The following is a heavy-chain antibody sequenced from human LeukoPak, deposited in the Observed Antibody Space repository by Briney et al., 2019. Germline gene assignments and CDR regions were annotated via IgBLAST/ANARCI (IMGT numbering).Heavy chain of an antibody. V-gene: IGHV3-21*01. CDR3: ARGPGGYFDY. J-gene: IGHJ4*02. CDR1: GFTFSSYS. D-gene: IGHD1-14*01. CDR2: ISSSSSYI. Sequence: PGGSLRLSCAASGFTFSSYSMNWVRQAPGKGLEWVSYISSSSSYIYYADSVKGRFTISRDNAKNSLYLQMNSLRAEDTAVYYCARGPGGYFDYWGQGTLVTVSS.